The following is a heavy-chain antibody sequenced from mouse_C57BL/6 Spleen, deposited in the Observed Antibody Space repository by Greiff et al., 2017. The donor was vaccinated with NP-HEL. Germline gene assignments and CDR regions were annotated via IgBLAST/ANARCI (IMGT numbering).Heavy chain of an antibody. Sequence: VQLQESGPGLVQPSQSLSITCTVSGFSLTSYGVHWVRQSPGKGLEWLGVIWRGGSTDYNAAFMSRLSITKDNSKSQVFFKMNSLQADDTAIYYCARGGAPGYAMDYWGQGTSVTVSS. CDR2: IWRGGST. J-gene: IGHJ4*01. D-gene: IGHD1-1*02. CDR3: ARGGAPGYAMDY. CDR1: GFSLTSYG. V-gene: IGHV2-5*01.